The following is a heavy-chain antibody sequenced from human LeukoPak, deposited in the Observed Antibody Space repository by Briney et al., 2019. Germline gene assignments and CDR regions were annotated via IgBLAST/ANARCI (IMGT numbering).Heavy chain of an antibody. CDR1: GGSFSGYY. D-gene: IGHD3-3*01. CDR2: INHSGST. J-gene: IGHJ4*02. CDR3: ARHARFNFWSGRDY. V-gene: IGHV4-34*01. Sequence: SETLSLTCAVYGGSFSGYYWSWIRQPPGKGLEWIGEINHSGSTNYNPSLKSRVTISVDTSKNQFSLKLSSVTAADTAVYYCARHARFNFWSGRDYWGQGTLVTVSS.